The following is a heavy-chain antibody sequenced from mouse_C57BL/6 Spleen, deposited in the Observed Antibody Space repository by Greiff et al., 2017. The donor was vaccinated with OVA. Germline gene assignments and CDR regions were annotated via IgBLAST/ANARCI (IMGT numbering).Heavy chain of an antibody. J-gene: IGHJ4*01. Sequence: EVKLVESGGGLVQPGGSLSLSCAASGFTFTDYYMSWVRQPPGKALEWLGFIRNKANGYTTEYSASVKGRFTISRDNSQSILYRQMNALRAEDSATYYCARYPPGTQAMDYWGQGTSVTVSS. CDR3: ARYPPGTQAMDY. CDR1: GFTFTDYY. D-gene: IGHD4-1*01. V-gene: IGHV7-3*01. CDR2: IRNKANGYTT.